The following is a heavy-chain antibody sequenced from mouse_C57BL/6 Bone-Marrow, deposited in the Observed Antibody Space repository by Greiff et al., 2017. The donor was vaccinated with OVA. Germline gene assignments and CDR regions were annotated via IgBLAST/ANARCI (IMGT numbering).Heavy chain of an antibody. J-gene: IGHJ2*01. V-gene: IGHV1-52*01. CDR1: GYTFTSYW. CDR3: ARTRLDCYYFDY. CDR2: IDPSDSET. D-gene: IGHD2-4*01. Sequence: QVQLQQPGAELVRPGSSVKLSCKASGYTFTSYWMHWVKQRPIQGLEWIGNIDPSDSETHYNQKFKDKATLTVDKSSSTAYMQLSSLTSEDYAVYYCARTRLDCYYFDYWGKGTTLTVSS.